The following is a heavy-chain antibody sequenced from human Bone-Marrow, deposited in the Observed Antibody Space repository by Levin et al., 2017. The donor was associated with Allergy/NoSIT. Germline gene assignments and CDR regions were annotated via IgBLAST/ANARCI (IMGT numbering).Heavy chain of an antibody. J-gene: IGHJ6*02. V-gene: IGHV3-23*01. CDR3: ATGVRLLLHFGMDV. CDR1: GFSFSDYA. D-gene: IGHD3-10*01. CDR2: VVGGRGST. Sequence: AGGSLRLSCEASGFSFSDYAMSWVRQAPGKGLEWVSSVVGGRGSTYYADSVKGRFTFSRDTSKNTLYLQMNSLRADDTAIYYCATGVRLLLHFGMDVWGQGTTVTVSS.